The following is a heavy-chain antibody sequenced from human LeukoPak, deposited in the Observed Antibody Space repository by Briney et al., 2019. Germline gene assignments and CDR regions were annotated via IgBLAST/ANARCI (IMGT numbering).Heavy chain of an antibody. J-gene: IGHJ6*03. CDR3: AKNDGSGGNSGYYYYYMDV. D-gene: IGHD4-23*01. V-gene: IGHV3-23*01. CDR1: GFTFDDYA. CDR2: ISGSGGTT. Sequence: GGSLRLSCAASGFTFDDYAMHWVRQVPGKGLEWVSGISGSGGTTYYADSVKGRFTISRDNSKNTLYLQMNSLRAEDTAVYYCAKNDGSGGNSGYYYYYMDVWGKGTTVTVSS.